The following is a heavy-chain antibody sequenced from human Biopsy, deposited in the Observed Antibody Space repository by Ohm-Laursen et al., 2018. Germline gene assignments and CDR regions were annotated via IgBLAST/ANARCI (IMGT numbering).Heavy chain of an antibody. D-gene: IGHD3-3*01. J-gene: IGHJ5*01. CDR3: ARELGDFWGGIQFDF. V-gene: IGHV1-2*02. CDR2: INPKSGGT. CDR1: AYSFVDHR. Sequence: SVKVSCKASAYSFVDHRIHWVRQAPGQGLEWMGWINPKSGGTNYAQKFQGRVTMTRDTSISTTYMELRRLTSDDTAVFFCARELGDFWGGIQFDFWGQGTLVTVS.